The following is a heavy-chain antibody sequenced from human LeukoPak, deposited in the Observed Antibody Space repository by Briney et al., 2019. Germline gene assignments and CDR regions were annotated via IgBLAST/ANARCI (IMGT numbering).Heavy chain of an antibody. CDR3: ARLNDIVVVPAAIDY. D-gene: IGHD2-2*01. CDR1: GGTFSSYA. V-gene: IGHV1-69*01. Sequence: ASVKVSCKASGGTFSSYAISWVRQAPGQGLEWMGGIIPIFGTANYAQKFQGRVTITADESTSTAYMELSSLRSEDTAVYYCARLNDIVVVPAAIDYRGQGTLVTVSS. CDR2: IIPIFGTA. J-gene: IGHJ4*02.